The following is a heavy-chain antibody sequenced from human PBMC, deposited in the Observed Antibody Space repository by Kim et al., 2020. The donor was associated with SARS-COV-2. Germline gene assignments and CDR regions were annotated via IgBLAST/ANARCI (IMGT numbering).Heavy chain of an antibody. CDR3: ARHRFGGVIGDFDY. Sequence: SETLSLTCTVSGGSISSYYWSWIRQPPRKGLEWIGYIYYSGSTNYNPSLKTRVTISVDTSKNQFSRKLSSVTAADTAVYYCARHRFGGVIGDFDYWGQGTLVTVSS. CDR1: GGSISSYY. J-gene: IGHJ4*02. D-gene: IGHD3-16*02. V-gene: IGHV4-59*08. CDR2: IYYSGST.